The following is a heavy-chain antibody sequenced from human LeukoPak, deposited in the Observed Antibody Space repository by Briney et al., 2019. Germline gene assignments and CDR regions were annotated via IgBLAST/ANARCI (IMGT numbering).Heavy chain of an antibody. J-gene: IGHJ3*02. CDR3: ARERIITIFGVVTPGAFDI. CDR2: ISSDGSDK. V-gene: IGHV3-30-3*01. CDR1: GFTFSPHA. Sequence: GGSLRLSCAASGFTFSPHAMHWVRQAPGKGLKWVAVISSDGSDKYYADSVQGRFTISRDNSKNTLYLQMNSLRAEDTAVYYCARERIITIFGVVTPGAFDIWGQGTMVTVSS. D-gene: IGHD3-3*01.